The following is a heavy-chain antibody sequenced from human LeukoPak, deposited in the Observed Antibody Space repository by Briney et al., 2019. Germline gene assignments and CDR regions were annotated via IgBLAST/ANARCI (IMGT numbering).Heavy chain of an antibody. J-gene: IGHJ4*02. V-gene: IGHV3-30*04. D-gene: IGHD3-22*01. CDR2: ISYDGSNK. CDR3: AKDSYYYDSSGYYDY. Sequence: GGSLRLSCAASGFTFSSYAMHWVRQAPGKGLEWVAVISYDGSNKYYADSVKGRFTISRDNSKNTLYLQMNSLRAEDTAVYYCAKDSYYYDSSGYYDYWGQGTLVTVSS. CDR1: GFTFSSYA.